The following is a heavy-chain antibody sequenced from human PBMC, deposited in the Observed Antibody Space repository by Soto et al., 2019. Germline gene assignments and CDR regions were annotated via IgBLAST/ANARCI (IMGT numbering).Heavy chain of an antibody. J-gene: IGHJ3*02. CDR1: GFTFDDYA. CDR2: ISWNSGSI. CDR3: AKELAYCSGGSCYDLGAFDI. Sequence: DVQLVESGGGLVQPGRSLRLSCAASGFTFDDYAMHWVRQAPGKGLEWVSGISWNSGSIGYADSVKGRFTISRDNAKNSLYLQMNSLRAEDTALYYCAKELAYCSGGSCYDLGAFDIWGQGTMVTVSS. D-gene: IGHD2-15*01. V-gene: IGHV3-9*01.